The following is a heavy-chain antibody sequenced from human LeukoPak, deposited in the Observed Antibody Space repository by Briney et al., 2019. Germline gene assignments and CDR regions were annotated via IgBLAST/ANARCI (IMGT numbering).Heavy chain of an antibody. CDR1: GYTFTGYY. V-gene: IGHV1-2*02. J-gene: IGHJ6*02. CDR2: INPNSGGT. Sequence: ASVKVSCKASGYTFTGYYMHWVRQAPGQGLEWMGWINPNSGGTNYAQKFQGRVTMTRDTSISTAYMELSRLRSDDTAVYYCARVQQDYYYGMDVWGQGTTVTVSS. CDR3: ARVQQDYYYGMDV. D-gene: IGHD6-13*01.